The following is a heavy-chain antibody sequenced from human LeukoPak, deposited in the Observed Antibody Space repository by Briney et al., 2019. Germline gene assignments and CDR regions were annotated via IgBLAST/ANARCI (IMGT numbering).Heavy chain of an antibody. CDR3: AKDVLPAPGVVVPAAIID. CDR2: ISGSGGST. D-gene: IGHD2-2*01. V-gene: IGHV3-23*01. Sequence: GGSLRLSCAASGFTFSSYAMSWVRQAPGKGLEWVSAISGSGGSTYYADSVKGRFTISRDNSKNTLYMQMNSLRAEHTAVYYCAKDVLPAPGVVVPAAIIDWGQGTLVTVSS. J-gene: IGHJ4*02. CDR1: GFTFSSYA.